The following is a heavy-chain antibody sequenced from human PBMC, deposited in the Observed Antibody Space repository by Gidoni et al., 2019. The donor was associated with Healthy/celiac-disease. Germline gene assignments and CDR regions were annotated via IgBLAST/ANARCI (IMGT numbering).Heavy chain of an antibody. CDR2: INPSGGST. D-gene: IGHD2-2*01. CDR3: AREALVYCSSTSCQGWFDP. V-gene: IGHV1-46*01. CDR1: GYTFTSYY. J-gene: IGHJ5*02. Sequence: QVQLVQSGAEVKKPGASVKVSCKASGYTFTSYYMHWVRQAPGQGLEWMGIINPSGGSTSYAQKFQGRVTMTRDTSTSTVYMELSSLRSEDTAVYYCAREALVYCSSTSCQGWFDPWGQGTLVTVSS.